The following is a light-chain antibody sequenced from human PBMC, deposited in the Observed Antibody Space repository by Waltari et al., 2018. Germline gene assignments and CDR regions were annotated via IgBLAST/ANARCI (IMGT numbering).Light chain of an antibody. V-gene: IGKV1-5*03. CDR3: QQYDNYWT. CDR1: QSITNW. J-gene: IGKJ1*01. CDR2: KAS. Sequence: DIQMTQSPSTLSASIGDRVTITCRASQSITNWLAWYQQKPGKAPKHLIYKASNLESGVKSRVSGSGSGKEIAITIRSLQPDDFATYYCQQYDNYWTFGQGTKVEIK.